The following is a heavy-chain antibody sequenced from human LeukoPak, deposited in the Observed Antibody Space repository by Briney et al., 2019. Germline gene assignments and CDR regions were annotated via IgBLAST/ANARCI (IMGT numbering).Heavy chain of an antibody. J-gene: IGHJ5*01. V-gene: IGHV3-30*01. CDR2: ISYDGSNK. D-gene: IGHD1-26*01. CDR1: GFTFSIYA. CDR3: ATVVGDPDS. Sequence: GGSLRLSCAASGFTFSIYAMHWVRQSPGKGLEGVAVISYDGSNKYYADSVKGRFTISRDNSENTLYLQMNSVRAEHTSVYYFATVVGDPDSWGQGTPVTASS.